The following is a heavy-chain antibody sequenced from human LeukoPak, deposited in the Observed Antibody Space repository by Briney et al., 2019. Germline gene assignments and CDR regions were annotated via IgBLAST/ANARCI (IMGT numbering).Heavy chain of an antibody. Sequence: ASVKVSCKASGYSFTGYYIHWVRQAPGQGPEWMGWINPNSGGTNYAQKFQDRVTMTRDTSISTAYMELTRLRSDDTALYYCARDTGGAVAGPSGYWGQGTLVTVSS. CDR2: INPNSGGT. V-gene: IGHV1-2*02. CDR3: ARDTGGAVAGPSGY. J-gene: IGHJ4*02. D-gene: IGHD6-19*01. CDR1: GYSFTGYY.